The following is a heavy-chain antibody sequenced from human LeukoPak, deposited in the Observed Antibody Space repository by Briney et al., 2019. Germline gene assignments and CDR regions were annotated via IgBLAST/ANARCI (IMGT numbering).Heavy chain of an antibody. CDR3: ARDWYYYDSSGYRGWAFDI. CDR2: IYTGGST. V-gene: IGHV4-61*02. D-gene: IGHD3-22*01. Sequence: PSETLSLTCTVSGGSISSGSYYWSWIRQPAGKGLEWIGRIYTGGSTNYNPSLKSRVTISVDTSKNQFSLKLSSVTAADTAVYYCARDWYYYDSSGYRGWAFDIWGQGTMVTVSS. J-gene: IGHJ3*02. CDR1: GGSISSGSYY.